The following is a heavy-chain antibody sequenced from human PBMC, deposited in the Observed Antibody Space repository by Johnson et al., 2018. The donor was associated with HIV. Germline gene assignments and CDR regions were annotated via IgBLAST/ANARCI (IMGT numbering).Heavy chain of an antibody. Sequence: VQLVESGGGLVQPGRSLRLSCAVSGFSFDDYAMHWVRQAPGKGPEWVSGISWNSANIGYVDSVKGRFTISRDNAKNSLYLQMNSLRAEDTAVYYCARVEHSDAFDIWGQGTMVTVSS. CDR3: ARVEHSDAFDI. D-gene: IGHD1/OR15-1a*01. CDR2: ISWNSANI. J-gene: IGHJ3*02. CDR1: GFSFDDYA. V-gene: IGHV3-9*01.